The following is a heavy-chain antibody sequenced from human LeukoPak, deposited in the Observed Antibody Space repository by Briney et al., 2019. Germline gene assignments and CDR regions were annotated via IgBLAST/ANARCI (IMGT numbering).Heavy chain of an antibody. J-gene: IGHJ4*02. V-gene: IGHV3-49*04. CDR3: TRDIVSISQPYYFDY. CDR1: GFTFCYHA. CDR2: IRSQAYSGTT. D-gene: IGHD2-2*01. Sequence: PGGSLRLSCTASGFTFCYHAINWVRQAPGGGLEWVGFIRSQAYSGTTEYATSVKDRFTISRDDSKSIAYLQMNSLKTEDTAVYYCTRDIVSISQPYYFDYWGQGTLVTVSS.